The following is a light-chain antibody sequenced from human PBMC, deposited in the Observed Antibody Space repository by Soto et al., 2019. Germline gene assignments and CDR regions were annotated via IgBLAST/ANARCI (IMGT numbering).Light chain of an antibody. CDR1: QSVASNN. CDR2: GAS. V-gene: IGKV3-20*01. CDR3: QHYNSYGT. Sequence: EIVLTQSPGTLSLSPGERATLSCRASQSVASNNLAWYQQIPGQSPRILIYGASSRATGIPDRFSGSGSGTDFTLTISRLEPEDFATYYCQHYNSYGTFGQGTKVDIK. J-gene: IGKJ1*01.